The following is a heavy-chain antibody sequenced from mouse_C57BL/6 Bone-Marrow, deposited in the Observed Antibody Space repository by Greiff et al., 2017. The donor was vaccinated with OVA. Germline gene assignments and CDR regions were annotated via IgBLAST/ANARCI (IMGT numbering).Heavy chain of an antibody. V-gene: IGHV10-1*01. D-gene: IGHD1-1*01. Sequence: EVQLVESGGGLVQPKGSLKLSCAASGFSFNTYAMNWVRQAPGKGLEWVARIRSKSNNYATYYADSVKDRFTISRDDSESMLYLQMNNLKTEDTAMDYCVTRYYGSSYGYFDVWGTGTTVTVSS. CDR3: VTRYYGSSYGYFDV. CDR1: GFSFNTYA. J-gene: IGHJ1*03. CDR2: IRSKSNNYAT.